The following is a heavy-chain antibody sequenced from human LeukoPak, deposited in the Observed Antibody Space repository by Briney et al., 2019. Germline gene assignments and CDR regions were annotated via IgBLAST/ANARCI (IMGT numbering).Heavy chain of an antibody. CDR2: ISGSGGST. V-gene: IGHV3-23*01. Sequence: GGSLRLSCAASGFTFSSYAMSWVRQAPGKRLEWVSAISGSGGSTYYADSVKGRFTISRDNSKNTLYLQMNSLRAEDTAVYYCAKDNRRAVSSGWYETDYWGQGTLVTVSS. J-gene: IGHJ4*02. CDR3: AKDNRRAVSSGWYETDY. CDR1: GFTFSSYA. D-gene: IGHD6-19*01.